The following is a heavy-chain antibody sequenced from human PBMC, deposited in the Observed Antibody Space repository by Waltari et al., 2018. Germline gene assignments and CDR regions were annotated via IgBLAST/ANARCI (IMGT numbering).Heavy chain of an antibody. D-gene: IGHD3-10*01. Sequence: EEQLVESGGGLVQPGGSLRLSCAASGFTFSSYWMHWVRQAPGKGLVWVSRINSDGSSTIYADSVKGRFTISRDNAKNTLYLQMNSLRADDTAVYYCARRSVRGFIKEGPNWFGPWGQGTLVTVSS. CDR3: ARRSVRGFIKEGPNWFGP. CDR2: INSDGSST. V-gene: IGHV3-74*01. J-gene: IGHJ5*02. CDR1: GFTFSSYW.